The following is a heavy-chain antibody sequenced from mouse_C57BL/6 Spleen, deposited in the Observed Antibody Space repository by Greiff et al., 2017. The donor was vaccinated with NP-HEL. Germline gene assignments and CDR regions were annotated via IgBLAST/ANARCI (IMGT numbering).Heavy chain of an antibody. D-gene: IGHD1-1*01. CDR3: TREGGSSLYYYAMDY. Sequence: DVHLVESGEGLVKPGGSLKLSCAASGFTFSSYAMSWVRQTPEKRLEWVAYISRGGDYIYYADTVMGRFTISRDTARNTLYMQMSSLKTEDTAMYYWTREGGSSLYYYAMDYWGQGTSVTASS. CDR2: ISRGGDYI. CDR1: GFTFSSYA. V-gene: IGHV5-9-1*02. J-gene: IGHJ4*01.